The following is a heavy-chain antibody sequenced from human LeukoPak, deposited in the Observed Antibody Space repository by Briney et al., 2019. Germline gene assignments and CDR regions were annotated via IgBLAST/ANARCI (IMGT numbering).Heavy chain of an antibody. D-gene: IGHD2-2*02. V-gene: IGHV4-39*07. Sequence: SETLSLTCTVSGGSISSSSYYWGWFRQPPGRGLGWIGSIYYSGSTYYNPSLKSRVTISVDTSKNQFSLKLSSVTAADTAVYYCARDQQPYTRSFDYWGQGTLVTVSS. CDR2: IYYSGST. CDR3: ARDQQPYTRSFDY. CDR1: GGSISSSSYY. J-gene: IGHJ4*02.